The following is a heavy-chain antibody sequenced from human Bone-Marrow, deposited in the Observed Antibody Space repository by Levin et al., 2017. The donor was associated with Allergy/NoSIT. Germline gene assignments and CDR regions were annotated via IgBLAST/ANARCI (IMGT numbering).Heavy chain of an antibody. CDR1: GFTFSSFA. Sequence: GESLKISCAASGFTFSSFALSWVRQTPGKGLEWVSVIGGSGDTTYYADSMKGRFTISRDNSKNTLSLQMNSLRAEDTGIYYCVKESRVGDRRGVPGVIDPWGQGSPVTVSS. D-gene: IGHD3-10*01. J-gene: IGHJ5*02. CDR3: VKESRVGDRRGVPGVIDP. CDR2: IGGSGDTT. V-gene: IGHV3-23*01.